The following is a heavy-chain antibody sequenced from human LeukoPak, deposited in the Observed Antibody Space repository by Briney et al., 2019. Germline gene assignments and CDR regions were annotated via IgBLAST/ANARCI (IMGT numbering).Heavy chain of an antibody. CDR2: ISNNGGYT. Sequence: PGGSLRLSCAASGFTFSSSAMSWVRQAPGKGLEWVSAISNNGGYTYYADSVQGRFTISRDNSKSTLCLQMNSLRAEDTAVYYCAKQLGYWSDGSCYFPYWGQGTLVTVS. J-gene: IGHJ4*02. CDR3: AKQLGYWSDGSCYFPY. V-gene: IGHV3-23*01. D-gene: IGHD2-15*01. CDR1: GFTFSSSA.